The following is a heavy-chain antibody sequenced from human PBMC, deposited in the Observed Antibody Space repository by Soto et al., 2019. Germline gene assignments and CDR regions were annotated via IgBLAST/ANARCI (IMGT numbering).Heavy chain of an antibody. D-gene: IGHD1-7*01. V-gene: IGHV3-21*01. CDR2: ISSSSSYI. J-gene: IGHJ6*03. Sequence: GGSLRLSCAASGFTFSSYSMNWVRQAPGKGLEWVSSISSSSSYIYYADSVKGRFTISRDNAKNSLYLQMNSLRAEDTAVYYCARDAKLELPYYYMDVWGKGTTVTVSS. CDR3: ARDAKLELPYYYMDV. CDR1: GFTFSSYS.